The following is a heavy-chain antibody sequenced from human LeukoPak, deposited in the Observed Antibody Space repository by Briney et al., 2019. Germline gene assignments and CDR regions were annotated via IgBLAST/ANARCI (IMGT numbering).Heavy chain of an antibody. V-gene: IGHV3-30*18. CDR1: GFTFSSYG. D-gene: IGHD5-24*01. J-gene: IGHJ6*02. CDR2: ISYDGSNK. Sequence: PGGSLRLSCEASGFTFSSYGMHWVRQAPGKGLEWVAVISYDGSNKYYADSVKGRFTISRDNSKNTLYLQMNSLRAEDTAVYYCAKDSWGAQKWLPAIYYYYGMDVWGQGTTVTVSS. CDR3: AKDSWGAQKWLPAIYYYYGMDV.